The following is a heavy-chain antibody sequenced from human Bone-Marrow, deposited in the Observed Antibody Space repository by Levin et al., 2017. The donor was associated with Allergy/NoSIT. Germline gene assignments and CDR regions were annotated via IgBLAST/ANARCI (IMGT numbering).Heavy chain of an antibody. CDR3: ARVDVTEIAVAPNGFDY. J-gene: IGHJ4*02. CDR2: ISYDGSNK. Sequence: GGSLRLSCAASGFTFSSYAMHWVRQAPGKGLEWVAVISYDGSNKYYADSVKGRFTISRDNSKNTLYLQMNSLRAEDTAVYYCARVDVTEIAVAPNGFDYWGQGTLVTVSS. D-gene: IGHD6-19*01. CDR1: GFTFSSYA. V-gene: IGHV3-30*04.